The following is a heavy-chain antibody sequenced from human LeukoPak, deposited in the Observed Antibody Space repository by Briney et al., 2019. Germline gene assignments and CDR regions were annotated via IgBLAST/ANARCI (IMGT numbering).Heavy chain of an antibody. D-gene: IGHD4-23*01. V-gene: IGHV1-69*13. CDR3: ARYRMEASTVVTPGNY. CDR1: GGTFSSYA. CDR2: IIPIFGTV. J-gene: IGHJ4*02. Sequence: EASVKLSCKASGGTFSSYAISWVRQAPGQGLEWMGGIIPIFGTVNYAQKFQGRVTITADETTSTAYMIMRSLRSDNTAVYYCARYRMEASTVVTPGNYWGQGTLVTVSS.